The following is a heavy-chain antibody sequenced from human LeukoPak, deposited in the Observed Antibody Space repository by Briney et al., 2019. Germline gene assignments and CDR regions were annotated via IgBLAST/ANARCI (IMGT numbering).Heavy chain of an antibody. CDR2: IDHSGCA. V-gene: IGHV4-34*01. CDR3: ARGCPGY. CDR1: GGSFSDYK. Sequence: SETLSLTCAVYGGSFSDYKWTWIRQTPGKGLEGIGQIDHSGCAKYNPSLKSLVTMSIDTSKRQFSLELTSVTAADTAVYYCARGCPGYWGQGTLVTVSS. J-gene: IGHJ4*02.